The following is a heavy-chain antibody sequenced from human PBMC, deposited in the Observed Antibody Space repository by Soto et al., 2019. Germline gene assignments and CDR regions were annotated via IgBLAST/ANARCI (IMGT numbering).Heavy chain of an antibody. CDR3: ARECSSLWFGESDAFYI. Sequence: SETLSLTCTVSGGSISSYYWSWIRQPPGKGLEWIGYIYYSGSTNYNPSLKSRVIISVDTSKNQFSLKLSSVTAADTAVYYCARECSSLWFGESDAFYIWGQGTTVTVSS. CDR2: IYYSGST. V-gene: IGHV4-59*01. CDR1: GGSISSYY. D-gene: IGHD3-10*01. J-gene: IGHJ3*02.